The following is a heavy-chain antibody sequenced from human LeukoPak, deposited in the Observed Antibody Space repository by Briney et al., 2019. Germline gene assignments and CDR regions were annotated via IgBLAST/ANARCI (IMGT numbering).Heavy chain of an antibody. V-gene: IGHV3-74*01. CDR1: GFTFSSYW. J-gene: IGHJ4*02. CDR2: INSDGSST. Sequence: PGGSLRLSCAASGFTFSSYWMHWVRQAPGKGLVWVSRINSDGSSTSYADSVKGRFTIPRDNAKNTLYLQMNSLRAEDTAVYYCARVDQLDSHFDYWGQGTLVTVSS. D-gene: IGHD2-2*01. CDR3: ARVDQLDSHFDY.